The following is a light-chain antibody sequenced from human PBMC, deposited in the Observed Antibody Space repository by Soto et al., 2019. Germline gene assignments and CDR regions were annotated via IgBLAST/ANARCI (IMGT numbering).Light chain of an antibody. CDR3: MQNTHWPIT. J-gene: IGKJ5*01. V-gene: IGKV2-30*01. CDR2: KVS. CDR1: QSLVYSDGNTY. Sequence: DVVMTQSPLSLPVTLGQPASISCRSSQSLVYSDGNTYLNWFLLRPGQSPRRLIYKVSNRDSGVPDRFSGGGSGTDFTLKISRVEAEDIGIYYCMQNTHWPITFGQGTRLEIK.